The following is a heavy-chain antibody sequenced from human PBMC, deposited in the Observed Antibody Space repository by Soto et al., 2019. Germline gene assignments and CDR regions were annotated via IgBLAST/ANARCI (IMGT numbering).Heavy chain of an antibody. V-gene: IGHV3-23*01. Sequence: GGSLRLSCAATGFTFSVYAMAWVRQAPGKGLEWVSAISGSGGSTYYADSVKGRFTISRDNSKNTLYLQMNSLRAEDTAVYYCAKPPILNYRYGSGSYYDYWGQGTLVTVSS. CDR2: ISGSGGST. D-gene: IGHD3-10*01. CDR3: AKPPILNYRYGSGSYYDY. J-gene: IGHJ4*02. CDR1: GFTFSVYA.